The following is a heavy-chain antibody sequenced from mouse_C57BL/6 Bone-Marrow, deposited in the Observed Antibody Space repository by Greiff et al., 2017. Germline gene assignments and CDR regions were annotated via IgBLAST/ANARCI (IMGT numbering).Heavy chain of an antibody. D-gene: IGHD1-2*01. V-gene: IGHV5-4*01. CDR3: AREWDCYYGFYFDY. Sequence: DVMLVESGGGLVKPGGSLKLSCAASGFTFSSYAMSWVRQTPEKRLEWVATISDGGSYTNYPDNVKGRFTISRDNAKNNLYLQMRHLKSEDTAMYYCAREWDCYYGFYFDYWGQGTTLTVSS. CDR2: ISDGGSYT. J-gene: IGHJ2*01. CDR1: GFTFSSYA.